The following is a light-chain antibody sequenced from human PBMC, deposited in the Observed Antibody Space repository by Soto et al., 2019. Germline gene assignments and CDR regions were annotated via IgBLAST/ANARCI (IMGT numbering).Light chain of an antibody. Sequence: EILMTPSPDSLSVCPGETATLSCRASQSLNTDLAWYQQKPGQAPRLLLYGASTRATGISTRFSGGGSGTEFTLTISGLQSEDCAGDYCQQYKSWPPITFGQGTRREIK. CDR2: GAS. CDR1: QSLNTD. J-gene: IGKJ5*01. CDR3: QQYKSWPPIT. V-gene: IGKV3-15*01.